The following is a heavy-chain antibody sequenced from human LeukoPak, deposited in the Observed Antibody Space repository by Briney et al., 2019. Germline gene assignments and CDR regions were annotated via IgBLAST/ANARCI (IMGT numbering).Heavy chain of an antibody. CDR2: ISDSGGRA. D-gene: IGHD3-22*01. CDR1: GITLSNYG. J-gene: IGHJ4*02. CDR3: AKRGVVIRVILVGFRKEAYYFDS. Sequence: GGSLLLSCAVSGITLSNYGISWVRQAPGKGLEWVAGISDSGGRANYAESVKGRFTISRDNPKHTLYLQMNCLRAEDTAVYFCAKRGVVIRVILVGFRKEAYYFDSWGQGALGTVSS. V-gene: IGHV3-23*01.